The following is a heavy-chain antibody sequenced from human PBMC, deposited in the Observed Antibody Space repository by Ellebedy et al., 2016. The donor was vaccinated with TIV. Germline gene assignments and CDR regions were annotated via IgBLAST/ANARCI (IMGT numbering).Heavy chain of an antibody. CDR3: ARDPCSSTSCPWSDP. CDR1: GYTFTSYG. V-gene: IGHV1-2*02. J-gene: IGHJ5*02. CDR2: INPNSGGT. Sequence: ASVKVSCKASGYTFTSYGISWVRQAPGQGLEWMGWINPNSGGTNYAQKFRGRVTMTRDTSISTAYMELSRLRSDDTAVYYCARDPCSSTSCPWSDPWGQGTLVTVSS. D-gene: IGHD2-2*01.